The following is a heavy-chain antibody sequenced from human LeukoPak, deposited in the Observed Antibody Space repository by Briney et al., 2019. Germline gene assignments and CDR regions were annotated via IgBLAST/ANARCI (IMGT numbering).Heavy chain of an antibody. V-gene: IGHV3-23*01. D-gene: IGHD6-13*01. CDR3: AKGRSAAAGTGIGYFDY. Sequence: PGGSLRLSCAASEFTFSDYAMNWVRQAPGKGLEYVSGISGSGGSTHHADSVKGRFTISRDNSKNTLYLQMNGLRGEDTAVYYCAKGRSAAAGTGIGYFDYWGQGILVTVSS. J-gene: IGHJ4*02. CDR2: ISGSGGST. CDR1: EFTFSDYA.